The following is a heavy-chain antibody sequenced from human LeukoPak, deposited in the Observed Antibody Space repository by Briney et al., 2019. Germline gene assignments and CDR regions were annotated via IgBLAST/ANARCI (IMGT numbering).Heavy chain of an antibody. CDR1: GFTFSSYA. Sequence: GGSLRLSCAASGFTFSSYAMHWVRQAPGKGLEWVAVISYDGSNKYYADSVKGRFTISRDNSKNTLYLQMNSLRAEDTAVYYCASRLQQLGAFDIWGQGTMVTVSS. CDR3: ASRLQQLGAFDI. J-gene: IGHJ3*02. V-gene: IGHV3-30-3*01. D-gene: IGHD6-13*01. CDR2: ISYDGSNK.